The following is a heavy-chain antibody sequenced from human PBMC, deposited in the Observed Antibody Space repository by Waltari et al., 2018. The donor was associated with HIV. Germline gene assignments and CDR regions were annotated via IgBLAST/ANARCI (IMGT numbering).Heavy chain of an antibody. CDR2: IYYSGST. Sequence: QVQLQESGPGLVKPSETLSLTCTVPGGSISSYYWSWIRQPPGKGLEWIGYIYYSGSTNYNPSRNSRVTISVATSKNQFSLKLSSVTAADTAMYYCARDPRPYWYFDLWGRGTLVTVSS. CDR3: ARDPRPYWYFDL. CDR1: GGSISSYY. V-gene: IGHV4-59*01. J-gene: IGHJ2*01.